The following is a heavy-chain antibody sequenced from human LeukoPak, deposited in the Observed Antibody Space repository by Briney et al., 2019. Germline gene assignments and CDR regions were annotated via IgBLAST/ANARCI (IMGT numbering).Heavy chain of an antibody. D-gene: IGHD3-10*01. V-gene: IGHV3-33*01. CDR1: GFTFSSYG. J-gene: IGHJ4*02. CDR3: ARAGHGSIIYFDY. Sequence: GRFLRLSCAASGFTFSSYGMHWVRQAPGKGLEWVAVIWYDGSNMYYADSVKGRFTISRDNSKNTLYLQMNSLRAEDTAVYFCARAGHGSIIYFDYWGQGTLVTVSS. CDR2: IWYDGSNM.